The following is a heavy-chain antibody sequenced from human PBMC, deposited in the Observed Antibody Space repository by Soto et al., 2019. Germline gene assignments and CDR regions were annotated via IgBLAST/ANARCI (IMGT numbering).Heavy chain of an antibody. Sequence: SETLSLTCTVSGGSISSYYWSWIRQPAGKGLEWIGRIYTSGSTNYNPSLKSRVTMSVDTSKNQFSLKLSSVTAADTAVYYCARDQPIWSGVTWPSYYDVLAGWGQGAPVSVS. V-gene: IGHV4-4*07. CDR1: GGSISSYY. CDR2: IYTSGST. J-gene: IGHJ1*01. CDR3: ARDQPIWSGVTWPSYYDVLAG. D-gene: IGHD3-3*01.